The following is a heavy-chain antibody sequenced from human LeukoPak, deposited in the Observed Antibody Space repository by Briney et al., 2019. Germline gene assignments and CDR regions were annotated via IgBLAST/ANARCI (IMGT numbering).Heavy chain of an antibody. CDR2: ISWNSGSV. D-gene: IGHD6-13*01. Sequence: TGGSLRLSCAASGFSFDDSAMHWVRQIPGEGLEWLSGISWNSGSVVYADSVKGRFTIYRDNAKNSLYLQMNSLRPEDTALYYCAKATSSSWSPLFDYWGQGTLVTVSS. CDR1: GFSFDDSA. J-gene: IGHJ4*02. V-gene: IGHV3-9*01. CDR3: AKATSSSWSPLFDY.